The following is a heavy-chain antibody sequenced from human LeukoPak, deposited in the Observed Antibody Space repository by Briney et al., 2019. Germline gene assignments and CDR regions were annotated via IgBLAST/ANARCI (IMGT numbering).Heavy chain of an antibody. CDR3: AKDLGPYAFDN. CDR2: ISGSGGST. J-gene: IGHJ3*02. CDR1: GITSSNYA. Sequence: PGGSLRLSCATSGITSSNYAMSWVRQAPGKGLEWVSAISGSGGSTYYADSVKGRFTISRDNSKNTLYLQMNSLRAEDTAVYYCAKDLGPYAFDNWGQGTMVTVSS. V-gene: IGHV3-23*01.